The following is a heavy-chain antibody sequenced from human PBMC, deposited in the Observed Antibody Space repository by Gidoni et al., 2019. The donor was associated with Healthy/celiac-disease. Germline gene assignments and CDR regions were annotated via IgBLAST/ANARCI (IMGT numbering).Heavy chain of an antibody. CDR2: IYPGDSDT. CDR3: ARHYYGSGGLVVYGMDV. J-gene: IGHJ6*02. CDR1: GYSFSRSW. Sequence: EVQLVQSGAEVHKPGESLKISCKGSGYSFSRSWIGWVRQMPGKGLEWMGIIYPGDSDTRYSPSFQGQVTISADKFISTAYLQWSSLKASDTAMYYCARHYYGSGGLVVYGMDVWGQGTTVTVSS. V-gene: IGHV5-51*01. D-gene: IGHD3-10*01.